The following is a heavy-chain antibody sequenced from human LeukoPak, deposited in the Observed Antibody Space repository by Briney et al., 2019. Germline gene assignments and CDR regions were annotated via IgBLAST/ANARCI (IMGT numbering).Heavy chain of an antibody. D-gene: IGHD2-15*01. CDR1: GYTFTNYD. Sequence: ASVKVSCKASGYTFTNYDINWVRQATGQGLEWLGWVNTKSGNTGSAQNFQGRVTITRDTSISTAYMELSNLRSEDTAVYYCARVDGSPDYWGQGTLVTVSS. V-gene: IGHV1-8*03. CDR2: VNTKSGNT. CDR3: ARVDGSPDY. J-gene: IGHJ4*02.